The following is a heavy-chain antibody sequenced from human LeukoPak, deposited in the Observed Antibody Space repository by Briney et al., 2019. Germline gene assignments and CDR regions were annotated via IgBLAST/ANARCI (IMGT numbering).Heavy chain of an antibody. CDR1: GFTFSGSA. V-gene: IGHV3-73*01. Sequence: GRSLRLSCAASGFTFSGSAMHWVRQASGKGLEWVGRIRGKANSYATAYAASVKGRFTISRDDSKNTAYLQMNSLKTEDTAVYYCTRRLVPAAIREFASGMDVWGQGTTVTVSS. CDR2: IRGKANSYAT. D-gene: IGHD2-2*02. J-gene: IGHJ6*02. CDR3: TRRLVPAAIREFASGMDV.